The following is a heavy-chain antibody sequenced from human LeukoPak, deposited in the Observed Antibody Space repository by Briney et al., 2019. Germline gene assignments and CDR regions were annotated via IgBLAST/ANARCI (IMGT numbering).Heavy chain of an antibody. CDR2: IKQDGSEK. CDR1: GFTFSSYW. CDR3: ARVSYSSGWYPDY. V-gene: IGHV3-7*03. D-gene: IGHD6-19*01. Sequence: GGSLRLSCAASGFTFSSYWMSWVRQAPGKGLEWVANIKQDGSEKYYVDSVKGRFTISRDNSKSTLYLQMNSLRGEDTAVYYCARVSYSSGWYPDYWGQGTLVTVSS. J-gene: IGHJ4*02.